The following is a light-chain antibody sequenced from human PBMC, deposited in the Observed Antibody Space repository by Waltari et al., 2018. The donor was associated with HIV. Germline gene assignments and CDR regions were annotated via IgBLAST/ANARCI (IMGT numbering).Light chain of an antibody. Sequence: DIQMTQSPSSVSASVGDRVTITCRASQDISTWLAWYQQKPGKVPKVLIYAASSLQSGVPSRFSGSGSGTDFNLTINSLQPEDFATYYCQQANSFPVTFGGGTKVEIK. CDR1: QDISTW. J-gene: IGKJ4*01. CDR2: AAS. V-gene: IGKV1-12*01. CDR3: QQANSFPVT.